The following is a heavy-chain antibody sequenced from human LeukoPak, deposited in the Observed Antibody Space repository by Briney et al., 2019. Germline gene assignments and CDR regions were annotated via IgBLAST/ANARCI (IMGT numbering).Heavy chain of an antibody. CDR1: GGSISIYY. V-gene: IGHV4-4*07. Sequence: SETLSLTCTVSGGSISIYYWSWIRQPAGKGLEWIGRIYTSGSTNYNPSLKSRVTMSVDTSKNQFSLKLSSVTAADTAVYYCAREDFWSGYFLLNFWGQGTLVTVSS. CDR3: AREDFWSGYFLLNF. D-gene: IGHD3-3*01. CDR2: IYTSGST. J-gene: IGHJ4*02.